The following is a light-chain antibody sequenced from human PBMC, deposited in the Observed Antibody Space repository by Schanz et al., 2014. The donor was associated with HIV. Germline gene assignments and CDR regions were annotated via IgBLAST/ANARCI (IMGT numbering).Light chain of an antibody. CDR3: QQRTNWPIT. CDR1: QSISTH. CDR2: GAS. J-gene: IGKJ5*01. Sequence: EIVLTQSPGTLSLSPGEVGTLSCRASQSISTHLAWYQQKPGQAPTLLIYGASKRATGIPDRFIGSGSGTDFTLTINRLEPEDFAVYYCQQRTNWPITFGQGTRLEI. V-gene: IGKV3-11*01.